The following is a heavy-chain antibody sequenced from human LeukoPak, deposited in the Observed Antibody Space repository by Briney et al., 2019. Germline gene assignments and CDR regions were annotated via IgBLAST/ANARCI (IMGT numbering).Heavy chain of an antibody. CDR2: ISYDGSNE. V-gene: IGHV3-30*18. Sequence: GGSLRLSCAASGFTFSSYAMSWVRQAPGKGLEWVAVISYDGSNEYYGDSVKGRFTISRDNSKNTLYLQMNSLRAEDTASYYCAKSIRGSTWTGGHYTMDVWGRGTAVTVSS. J-gene: IGHJ6*02. D-gene: IGHD6-13*01. CDR3: AKSIRGSTWTGGHYTMDV. CDR1: GFTFSSYA.